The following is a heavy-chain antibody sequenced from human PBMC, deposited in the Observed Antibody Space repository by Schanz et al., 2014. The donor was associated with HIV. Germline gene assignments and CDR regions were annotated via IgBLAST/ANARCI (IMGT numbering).Heavy chain of an antibody. V-gene: IGHV4-34*01. CDR2: VNHGGNT. J-gene: IGHJ4*02. CDR3: ASRRYFDWMSPTPPKPFDS. Sequence: QVQLMQWGTGLLKPSETLSLTCGVAGASFSAYYWNWIRQTPGKGLEWIGEVNHGGNTIYNPSLKSRFTISEHTSKSQFPLKGKLVTAADTAVYYCASRRYFDWMSPTPPKPFDSWGQGTLVTVSS. D-gene: IGHD3-9*01. CDR1: GASFSAYY.